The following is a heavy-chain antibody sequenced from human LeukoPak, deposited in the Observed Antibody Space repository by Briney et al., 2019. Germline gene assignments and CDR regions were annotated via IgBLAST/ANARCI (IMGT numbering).Heavy chain of an antibody. J-gene: IGHJ5*02. D-gene: IGHD6-13*01. CDR3: ARLSGAAAGQFDP. CDR2: IYYSGST. Sequence: SETLSLTCAVSGGSISSGGYSWSWIRQPPGKGLEWIGYIYYSGSTNYNPSLKSRVTISVDTSKNQFSLKLSSVTAADTAVYYCARLSGAAAGQFDPWGQGTLVTVSS. V-gene: IGHV4-61*08. CDR1: GGSISSGGYS.